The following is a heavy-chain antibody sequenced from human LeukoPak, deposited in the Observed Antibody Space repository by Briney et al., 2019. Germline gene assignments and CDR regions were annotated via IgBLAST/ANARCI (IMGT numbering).Heavy chain of an antibody. CDR1: GFTFSNAW. CDR3: TTAYSSGYYYVGYAFHI. V-gene: IGHV3-15*01. Sequence: GGSLRLSCAASGFTFSNAWMSWVRQAPGKGLEWVGRIKSKTDGGTTDYAAPVKGRFTISRDDSKNTLYLQMNSLKTVDRAMSYCTTAYSSGYYYVGYAFHIWGQGTMVTVSS. J-gene: IGHJ3*02. CDR2: IKSKTDGGTT. D-gene: IGHD3-22*01.